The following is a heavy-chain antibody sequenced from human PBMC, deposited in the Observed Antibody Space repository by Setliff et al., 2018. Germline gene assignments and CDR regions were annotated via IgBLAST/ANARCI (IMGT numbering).Heavy chain of an antibody. D-gene: IGHD6-13*01. CDR2: INYSGRS. CDR3: ASQYSSSWYRESWFDP. V-gene: IGHV4-39*01. CDR1: GGSITGSSDY. J-gene: IGHJ5*02. Sequence: ASETLSLTCSVSGGSITGSSDYWGWVRQPPGEGLEWIGSINYSGRSHYDPSLRSRVAIFMDMSKNQYSLTLSSVTAADTAVYYCASQYSSSWYRESWFDPWGQGTLVTVSS.